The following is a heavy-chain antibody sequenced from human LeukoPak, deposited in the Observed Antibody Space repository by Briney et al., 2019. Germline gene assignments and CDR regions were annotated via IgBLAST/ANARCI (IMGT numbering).Heavy chain of an antibody. Sequence: ASVKVSCKASGYTFANYDINWVRQASGQGLEWMGWMNPHSGNTGYAQNFQGRVTMTRNTSISTAYMELRSLRSEDTAVYYCAKLSSHYGDYKVDPWGQGTLVTVSS. CDR2: MNPHSGNT. D-gene: IGHD4-17*01. V-gene: IGHV1-8*01. CDR1: GYTFANYD. CDR3: AKLSSHYGDYKVDP. J-gene: IGHJ5*02.